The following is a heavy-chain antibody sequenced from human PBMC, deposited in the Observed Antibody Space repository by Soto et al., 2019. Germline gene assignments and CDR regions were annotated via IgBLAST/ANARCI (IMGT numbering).Heavy chain of an antibody. Sequence: PGGSLRLSCEASGFTFSGFDMHWVRQPPGKGLEWVALISDDGDKRYYADSVRGRLIISRDNSKDTLYLQMNSLGPDDTAVYFCAKARVRIVGANSFDYWGQGTPVTVSS. CDR3: AKARVRIVGANSFDY. CDR2: ISDDGDKR. CDR1: GFTFSGFD. D-gene: IGHD1-26*01. V-gene: IGHV3-30*18. J-gene: IGHJ4*02.